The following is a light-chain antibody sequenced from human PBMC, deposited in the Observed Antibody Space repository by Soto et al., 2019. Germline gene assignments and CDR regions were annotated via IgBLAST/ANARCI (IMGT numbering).Light chain of an antibody. CDR2: KAS. CDR3: QQYNSYWT. J-gene: IGKJ1*01. Sequence: DIQMTQSPSTLSASVGDRVTITCRASQSISSWLAWYQQKPGKAPKLLIYKASSLESGVPSRLSGSGSGTEFTLTISSLQPDDFATYSCQQYNSYWTFGQGTKVEIK. CDR1: QSISSW. V-gene: IGKV1-5*03.